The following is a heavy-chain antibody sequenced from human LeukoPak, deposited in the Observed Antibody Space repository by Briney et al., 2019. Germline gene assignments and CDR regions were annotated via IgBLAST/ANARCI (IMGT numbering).Heavy chain of an antibody. CDR1: GFTFSSYG. CDR2: ISGSGGST. CDR3: AKSAPEDDSSGYYFDY. D-gene: IGHD3-22*01. V-gene: IGHV3-23*01. Sequence: PGGSLRLSCAASGFTFSSYGMSWVRQAPGKGLEWVSAISGSGGSTYYADSVKGRFTISRDNSKNTLYLQMNSLRAEDTAVYYCAKSAPEDDSSGYYFDYWGQGTLVTVSS. J-gene: IGHJ4*02.